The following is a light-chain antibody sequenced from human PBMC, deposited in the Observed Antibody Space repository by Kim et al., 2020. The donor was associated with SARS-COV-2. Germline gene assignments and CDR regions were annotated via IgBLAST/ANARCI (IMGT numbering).Light chain of an antibody. CDR3: QQYSSTPAT. CDR2: GTS. J-gene: IGKJ1*01. Sequence: SPGERATVTCRASPSVSSSNLAGYQQKPGKAPRLLIYGTSSRAAGIPDRCSGSGSGTNLTIPITRLEPEDFAVYYCQQYSSTPATFGQGTKVDIK. V-gene: IGKV3-20*01. CDR1: PSVSSSN.